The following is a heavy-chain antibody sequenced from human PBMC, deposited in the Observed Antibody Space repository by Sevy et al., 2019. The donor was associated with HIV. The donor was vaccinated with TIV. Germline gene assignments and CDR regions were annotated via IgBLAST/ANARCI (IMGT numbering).Heavy chain of an antibody. J-gene: IGHJ6*02. CDR1: GYIFTDYY. Sequence: ASVKVSCKASGYIFTDYYIHWVRQAPGQGLEWMAWINSDSGVTNYAQRFQGEVTVTRDTSLSTAYLELTNLKSNDTAIYYCARLTTQPTSNLYGLDVRGQGTTVTVSS. CDR2: INSDSGVT. V-gene: IGHV1-2*02. D-gene: IGHD4-17*01. CDR3: ARLTTQPTSNLYGLDV.